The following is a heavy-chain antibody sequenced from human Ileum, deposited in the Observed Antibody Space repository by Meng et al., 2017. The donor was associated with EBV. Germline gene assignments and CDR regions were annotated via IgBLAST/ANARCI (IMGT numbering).Heavy chain of an antibody. D-gene: IGHD4-17*01. CDR2: IHPSGIT. J-gene: IGHJ4*02. Sequence: QAHWQQWGARLSKSSEPLSLPCGVFGWSFSDYYWSGLRQSPGKGLEWIGEIHPSGITNYNPSLNSRVTISVDTSKNQFSLKLTSVTAADTAMYYCTRGLDYAKQGYWGQGTLVTVSS. CDR1: GWSFSDYY. V-gene: IGHV4-34*01. CDR3: TRGLDYAKQGY.